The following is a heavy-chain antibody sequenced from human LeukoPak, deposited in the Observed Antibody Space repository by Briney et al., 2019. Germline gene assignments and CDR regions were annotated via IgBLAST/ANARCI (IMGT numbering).Heavy chain of an antibody. D-gene: IGHD3-3*01. CDR1: GYTFTSYY. CDR2: INPSGGST. J-gene: IGHJ6*04. V-gene: IGHV1-46*01. CDR3: ARDLDDFPGGV. Sequence: GASVKVSCKASGYTFTSYYMHSVRQAPGQGLEWMGIINPSGGSTSYAQKFQGRVTMTRDTSTSTVYMELSSLRSDDTAVYWCARDLDDFPGGVWGKGTTVLVSS.